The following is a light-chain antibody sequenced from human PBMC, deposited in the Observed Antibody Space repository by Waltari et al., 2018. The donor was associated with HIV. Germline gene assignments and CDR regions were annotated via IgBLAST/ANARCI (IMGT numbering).Light chain of an antibody. Sequence: EIVMIQSPGTLSVSPGERATLSCRASESVNSNLAWYQQKPGQAPRLLIFGASTRATGIAARFSGSASGTEFTLTISRLQSEDFAVYYCQQYYKWPLPFGQGTRLEIK. CDR3: QQYYKWPLP. CDR2: GAS. V-gene: IGKV3D-15*01. CDR1: ESVNSN. J-gene: IGKJ5*01.